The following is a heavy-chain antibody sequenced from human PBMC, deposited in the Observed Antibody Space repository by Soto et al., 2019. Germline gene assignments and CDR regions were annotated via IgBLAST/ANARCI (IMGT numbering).Heavy chain of an antibody. D-gene: IGHD6-19*01. J-gene: IGHJ4*02. CDR1: GFTFSSYS. V-gene: IGHV3-48*02. CDR2: ISSSSSTI. Sequence: GGSLRLSCAASGFTFSSYSMNWVRQAPGKGLEWVSYISSSSSTIYYADSVKGRFTISRDNAKNSLYLQMNSLRDEDTAVYYCAREEFDSSGWNYFDYWGQGTLVTVSS. CDR3: AREEFDSSGWNYFDY.